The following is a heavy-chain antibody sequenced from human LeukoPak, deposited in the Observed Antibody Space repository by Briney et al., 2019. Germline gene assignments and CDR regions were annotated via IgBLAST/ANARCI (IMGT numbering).Heavy chain of an antibody. J-gene: IGHJ4*02. CDR3: ARRAINSVMFDY. Sequence: PSETLSLTCTVSGDSISTYYWSWIRQPPGKGLEWIGYIHYSGSTNYNPSLRSRVTISVDTSKNQFSLKLGSATAADTAVYFCARRAINSVMFDYWGQGTLVTVSS. CDR1: GDSISTYY. V-gene: IGHV4-59*08. D-gene: IGHD3-16*01. CDR2: IHYSGST.